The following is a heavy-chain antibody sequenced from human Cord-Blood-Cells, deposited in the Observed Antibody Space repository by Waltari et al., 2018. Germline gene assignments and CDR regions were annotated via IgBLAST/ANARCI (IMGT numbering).Heavy chain of an antibody. CDR2: INPNSGGT. J-gene: IGHJ4*02. D-gene: IGHD3-10*01. V-gene: IGHV1-2*02. CDR3: ARSKDYYGSGSYFDY. CDR1: GYTFPGYY. Sequence: QVQLVQSGAAVKKPGASVKVPCQASGYTFPGYYMQWVRQAPGQGLEWMGWINPNSGGTNYAQKFQGRVTMTRDTSISTAYMELSRLRSDDTAVYYCARSKDYYGSGSYFDYWGQGTLVTVSS.